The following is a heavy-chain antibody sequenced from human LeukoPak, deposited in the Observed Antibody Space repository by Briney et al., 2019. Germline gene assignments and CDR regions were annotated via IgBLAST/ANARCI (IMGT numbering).Heavy chain of an antibody. CDR3: ARSLTGEDDAFDI. D-gene: IGHD7-27*01. Sequence: GASVKVSCKASGYTFTSYYMHWVRQAPGQGLEWMGIINPSGGSTSYAQKFQGRVTMTRDTFTSTVYMELSSLRSEDTAVYYCARSLTGEDDAFDIWGQGTMVTVSS. J-gene: IGHJ3*02. V-gene: IGHV1-46*01. CDR1: GYTFTSYY. CDR2: INPSGGST.